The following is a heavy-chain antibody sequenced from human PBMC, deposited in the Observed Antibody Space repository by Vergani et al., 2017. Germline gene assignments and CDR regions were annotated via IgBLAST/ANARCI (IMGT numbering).Heavy chain of an antibody. CDR3: ARVLMVVTAAGWFDP. V-gene: IGHV4-59*06. CDR1: GGSISSYY. J-gene: IGHJ5*02. CDR2: IYYSGST. D-gene: IGHD2-21*02. Sequence: QVQLQESGPGLVKPSETLSLTCTVSGGSISSYYWSWIRQHPGKGLEWIGYIYYSGSTYYNPSLKSRVTISVDTSKNQFSLKLSSVTAADTAVYYCARVLMVVTAAGWFDPWGQGTLVTVSS.